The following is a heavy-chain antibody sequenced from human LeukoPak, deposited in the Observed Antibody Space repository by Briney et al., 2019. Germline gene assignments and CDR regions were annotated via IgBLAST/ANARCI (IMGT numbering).Heavy chain of an antibody. CDR3: ARGPNKSDGGNSGSAWFDP. D-gene: IGHD4-23*01. CDR1: GFTFSSYA. J-gene: IGHJ5*02. V-gene: IGHV3-23*01. Sequence: GGSLRLSCAASGFTFSSYAMSWVRQAPGKGLEWVSAISGSGGSTYYADSVKGRFTISRDNSKNTLYLQMNSLRAEDTAVYYCARGPNKSDGGNSGSAWFDPWGQGTLVTVSS. CDR2: ISGSGGST.